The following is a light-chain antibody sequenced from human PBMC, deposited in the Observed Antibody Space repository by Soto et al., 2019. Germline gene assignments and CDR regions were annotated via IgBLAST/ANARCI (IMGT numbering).Light chain of an antibody. CDR3: QQYSHLIT. J-gene: IGKJ5*01. Sequence: DIQMTHSPATLSSSVGDPPTFTRRASQSISRWLTWYQQKPGKAPKLLIYDASNLETGVPSRFSGSGSGTDFTFTISSLQPEDIATYYCQQYSHLITFGQGTRLEIK. V-gene: IGKV1-5*01. CDR2: DAS. CDR1: QSISRW.